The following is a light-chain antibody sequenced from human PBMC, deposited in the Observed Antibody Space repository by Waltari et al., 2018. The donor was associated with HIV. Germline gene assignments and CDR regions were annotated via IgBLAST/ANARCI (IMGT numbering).Light chain of an antibody. CDR3: CSYAGSTTWV. J-gene: IGLJ3*02. V-gene: IGLV2-23*01. CDR2: EGT. Sequence: QSALTQPASVSGSPGQSITISCTGTSSDVGNYNFVSWYQQHPGKAPNLMIYEGTKRPSGVANRFAGSKFGNTASLTISGLQPEDEGNYYCCSYAGSTTWVFGGGTLLTVL. CDR1: SSDVGNYNF.